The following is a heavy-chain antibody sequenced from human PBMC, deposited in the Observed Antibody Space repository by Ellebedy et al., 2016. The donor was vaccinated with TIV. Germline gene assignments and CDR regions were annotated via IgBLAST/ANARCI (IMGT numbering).Heavy chain of an antibody. CDR1: GDSVPYSSTT. D-gene: IGHD3-3*01. V-gene: IGHV6-1*01. J-gene: IGHJ6*02. Sequence: SQTLSLTCAIPGDSVPYSSTTWNRIRQSPSRGLAWPERAYYRSKWLNDYAVSVKGPIRISPDTSKNQISLHLASVTPEDTAVYYCARNPSWCWSCLDVWGQGTTVTVSS. CDR3: ARNPSWCWSCLDV. CDR2: AYYRSKWLN.